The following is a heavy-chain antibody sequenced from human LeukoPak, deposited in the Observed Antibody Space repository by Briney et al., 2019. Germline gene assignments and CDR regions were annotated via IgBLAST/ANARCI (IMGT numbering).Heavy chain of an antibody. CDR1: GFTFSSYG. CDR3: ARVPDDPWSGYFFDC. CDR2: ISYDGSNK. Sequence: AGGSLRLSCAASGFTFSSYGMHWVRQAPGKGLEWVAVISYDGSNKYYADSVKGRFTISRDNTRNSLFLQMNSLRVEDTAVYFCARVPDDPWSGYFFDCWGQGTLVTVSS. V-gene: IGHV3-30*03. D-gene: IGHD3-3*01. J-gene: IGHJ4*02.